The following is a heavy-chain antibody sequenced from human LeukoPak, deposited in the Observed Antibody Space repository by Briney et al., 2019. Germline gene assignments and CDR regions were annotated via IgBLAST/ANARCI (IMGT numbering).Heavy chain of an antibody. Sequence: SGPALVKPTQTLTLTYTFSEFSLSTSGMCVSWIRQPPGKALEWLARIDWDDDKYYSTSLKTRLTISKDTSKNQVVLTMTDMDPVDTATYYCARSQGRYNWFDPWGQGTLVTVSS. D-gene: IGHD1-14*01. V-gene: IGHV2-70*11. CDR1: EFSLSTSGMC. J-gene: IGHJ5*02. CDR3: ARSQGRYNWFDP. CDR2: IDWDDDK.